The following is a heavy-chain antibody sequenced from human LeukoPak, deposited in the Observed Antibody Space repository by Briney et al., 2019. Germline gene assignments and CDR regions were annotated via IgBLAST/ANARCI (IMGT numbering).Heavy chain of an antibody. CDR2: ISSSSSYI. Sequence: EAGGSLRLSCAASGFTFSSYSMNWVRQAPGKGLEWVSSISSSSSYIYYADSVKGRFTISRDNAKNSLYLQMNSLRAEDTAAYYCARDVGFGESDYWGQGTLVTVSS. D-gene: IGHD3-10*01. CDR3: ARDVGFGESDY. CDR1: GFTFSSYS. J-gene: IGHJ4*02. V-gene: IGHV3-21*01.